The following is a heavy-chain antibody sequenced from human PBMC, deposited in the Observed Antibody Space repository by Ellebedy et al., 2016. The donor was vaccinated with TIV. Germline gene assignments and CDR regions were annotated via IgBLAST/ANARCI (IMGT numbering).Heavy chain of an antibody. CDR2: IYSGGST. D-gene: IGHD5-12*01. V-gene: IGHV3-53*04. J-gene: IGHJ6*02. CDR3: AKDTAAGIVATIPIYYYYGMDV. Sequence: GESLKISCAASGFTVSSNYMSWVRQAPGKGLEWVSVIYSGGSTYYADSVKGRFTISRHNSKNTLYLQMNSLRAEDTAVYYCAKDTAAGIVATIPIYYYYGMDVWGQGTTVTVSS. CDR1: GFTVSSNY.